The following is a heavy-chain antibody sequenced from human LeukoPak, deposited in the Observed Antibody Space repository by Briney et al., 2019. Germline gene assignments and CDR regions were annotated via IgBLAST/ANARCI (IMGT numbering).Heavy chain of an antibody. CDR3: AKWPEGAMDYFDY. CDR2: IVGSGDST. J-gene: IGHJ4*02. D-gene: IGHD3-16*01. CDR1: GFTFSSYA. Sequence: GGSLRLSCAASGFTFSSYAMSWVRQAPGEGPEWVSAIVGSGDSTYYADSVKGRFTISRDNSKNTLYLEMSSLRVEDTAIYYCAKWPEGAMDYFDYWGQGTLVTVSS. V-gene: IGHV3-23*01.